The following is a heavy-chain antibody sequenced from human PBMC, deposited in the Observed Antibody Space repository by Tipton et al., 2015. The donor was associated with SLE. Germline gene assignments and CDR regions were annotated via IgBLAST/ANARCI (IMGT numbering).Heavy chain of an antibody. J-gene: IGHJ4*02. CDR2: ISGSGGTT. Sequence: GSLRLSCAASGGTFSTYAMSWVRQAPGKGLEWVSAISGSGGTTYYADSVKGRFTISRDNSKNTLYLQMNSLRAEDTAIYYCARDTFGYSDYWGQGALVTVSS. CDR1: GGTFSTYA. V-gene: IGHV3-23*01. CDR3: ARDTFGYSDY. D-gene: IGHD3-16*01.